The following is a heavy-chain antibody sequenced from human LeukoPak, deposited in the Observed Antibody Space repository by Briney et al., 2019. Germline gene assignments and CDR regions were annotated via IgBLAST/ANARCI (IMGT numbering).Heavy chain of an antibody. CDR2: IYYSGST. CDR1: GGSISSYY. V-gene: IGHV4-59*01. CDR3: ARSPLYYYYYHMDV. J-gene: IGHJ6*03. Sequence: SETLSLTCTVSGGSISSYYWSWIRQPPGKGLEWIGYIYYSGSTSYNPSLKSRVTISVDTSKNQFSLKLSSVTAADTAVYYCARSPLYYYYYHMDVWGKGTTVTVSS.